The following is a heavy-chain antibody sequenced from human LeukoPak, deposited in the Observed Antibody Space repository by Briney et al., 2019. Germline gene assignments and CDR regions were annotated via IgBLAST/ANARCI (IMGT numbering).Heavy chain of an antibody. Sequence: WASVKVSCKASGGTFSSYAISWVRQAPGQGLEWMGRIIPILGIANYAQKFQGRVTITADKSTSTAYMELSSLRSEDTAVYYCADALGIAAAGGYWGQGTLVTVSS. D-gene: IGHD6-13*01. V-gene: IGHV1-69*04. CDR2: IIPILGIA. J-gene: IGHJ4*02. CDR1: GGTFSSYA. CDR3: ADALGIAAAGGY.